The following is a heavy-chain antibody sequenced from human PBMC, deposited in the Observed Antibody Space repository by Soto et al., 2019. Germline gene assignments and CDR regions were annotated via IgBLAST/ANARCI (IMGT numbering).Heavy chain of an antibody. D-gene: IGHD2-15*01. J-gene: IGHJ3*02. CDR2: ISGSGGST. V-gene: IGHV3-23*01. Sequence: GGSLRLSCAASGFTFSSYAMSWVRQAPGKGLEWVSAISGSGGSTYYADSVKGRFTISRDNSKNTLYLQMNSLRAEDTAVYYCARDHRVAATFSLDAFDIWGQGTTVTVSS. CDR1: GFTFSSYA. CDR3: ARDHRVAATFSLDAFDI.